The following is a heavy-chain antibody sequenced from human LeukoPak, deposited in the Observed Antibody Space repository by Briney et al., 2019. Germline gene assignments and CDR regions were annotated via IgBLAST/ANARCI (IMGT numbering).Heavy chain of an antibody. D-gene: IGHD6-19*01. CDR1: GLTFSDYW. CDR3: VRRGDASSGWGDHDF. J-gene: IGHJ4*02. V-gene: IGHV3-23*01. Sequence: GGSLRLSCAASGLTFSDYWMSWVRQAPGKGLEWVSTIGGSGDKTFYADSVKGRFTISRDNSKNMVHLQMNSLTGEDTALYYCVRRGDASSGWGDHDFWGQGALVTVSS. CDR2: IGGSGDKT.